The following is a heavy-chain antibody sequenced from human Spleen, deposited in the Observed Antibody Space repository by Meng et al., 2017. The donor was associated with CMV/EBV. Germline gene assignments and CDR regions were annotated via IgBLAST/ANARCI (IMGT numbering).Heavy chain of an antibody. D-gene: IGHD3-10*01. J-gene: IGHJ4*02. CDR1: GGPFRNYA. CDR2: FLPTLGAP. Sequence: QGRLVQSAAEVKKPGSSVKGSCKTSGGPFRNYAISWVRQAPGQGLEWLGGFLPTLGAPNYAQKFHGRVTITADESTSTHYMDLSSLRSEDTAVYYCASESGRGYTPDYWGQGTLVTVSS. CDR3: ASESGRGYTPDY. V-gene: IGHV1-69*01.